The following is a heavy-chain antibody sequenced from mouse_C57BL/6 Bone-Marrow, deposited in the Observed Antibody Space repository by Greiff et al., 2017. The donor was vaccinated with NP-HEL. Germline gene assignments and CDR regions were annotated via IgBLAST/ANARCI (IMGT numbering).Heavy chain of an antibody. CDR2: IYPGSGST. CDR3: ARWRITTVVVDY. CDR1: GYTFTSYW. Sequence: QVQLQQPGAELVKPGASVKMSCKASGYTFTSYWITWVKQRPGQGLEWIGDIYPGSGSTNYNEKFKSKATLTVATASSTAYMQLSSLTSEDSAVYYCARWRITTVVVDYWGQGTTLTVSS. V-gene: IGHV1-55*01. J-gene: IGHJ2*01. D-gene: IGHD1-1*01.